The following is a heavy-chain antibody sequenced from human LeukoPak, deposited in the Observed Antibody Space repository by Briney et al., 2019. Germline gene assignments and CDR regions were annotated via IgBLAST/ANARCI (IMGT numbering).Heavy chain of an antibody. J-gene: IGHJ4*02. D-gene: IGHD3-10*01. CDR1: GGSISSGGYS. V-gene: IGHV4-30-2*01. CDR3: ARAQLLWFGELLSPVFDY. Sequence: PSETLSLTCAVSGGSISSGGYSWSWIRQPPGKGLEWIGYIYHSGSTYYNPSLKSRVTISVDRSKNQFSLKLSSVTAADTAVYYCARAQLLWFGELLSPVFDYWGQGTLVTVSS. CDR2: IYHSGST.